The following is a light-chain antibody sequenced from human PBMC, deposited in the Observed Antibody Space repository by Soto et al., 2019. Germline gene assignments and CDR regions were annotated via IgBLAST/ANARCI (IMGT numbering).Light chain of an antibody. V-gene: IGLV1-51*01. J-gene: IGLJ2*01. Sequence: QSVLTQPPSVSAAPGQTVTISCSGSSSNIENNYVSWYQHLPTTAPKLLIYDNNERPSGIPDRFSGSKSGTSATLGITGLQTGDEADYFCGTWDSSLSAVVFGGGTKLTVL. CDR1: SSNIENNY. CDR3: GTWDSSLSAVV. CDR2: DNN.